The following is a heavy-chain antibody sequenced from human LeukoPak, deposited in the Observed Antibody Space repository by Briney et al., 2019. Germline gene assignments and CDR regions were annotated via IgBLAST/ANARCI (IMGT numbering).Heavy chain of an antibody. D-gene: IGHD4-17*01. J-gene: IGHJ4*02. CDR2: IIPIFGTA. CDR3: ARDLGYGDSLGY. V-gene: IGHV1-69*01. CDR1: GGTFSSYA. Sequence: ASVKVSCKASGGTFSSYAISWVRQAPGQGLEWMGGIIPIFGTANYAQKFQGRVTTTADESTSTAYMELSRLRSDDTAVYYCARDLGYGDSLGYWGQGTLVTVSS.